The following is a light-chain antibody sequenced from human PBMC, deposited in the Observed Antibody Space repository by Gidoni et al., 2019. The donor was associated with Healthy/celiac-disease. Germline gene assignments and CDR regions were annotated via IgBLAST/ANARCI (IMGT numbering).Light chain of an antibody. CDR2: GPS. CDR3: QQYDSSSRT. J-gene: IGKJ1*01. V-gene: IGKV3-20*01. Sequence: EIVLTQSPGTLSLSPGERATLSCRACQSVSSSHLAWYQQKPGQAPRLLLYGPSSRATGIPDRFSGSGSGTDFTLTLSRLEPEDFAVYYCQQYDSSSRTFGQXTKVEIK. CDR1: QSVSSSH.